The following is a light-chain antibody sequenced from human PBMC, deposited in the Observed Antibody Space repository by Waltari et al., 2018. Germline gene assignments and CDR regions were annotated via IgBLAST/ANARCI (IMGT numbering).Light chain of an antibody. CDR3: LSADSSGTSKV. J-gene: IGLJ3*02. CDR1: ALPKQY. Sequence: SYELTQPPSVSVSPGQTARIPCPGDALPKQYAFWYQQKPGQAPVLIIDKDTQRPSGIPERFSGSSSGTTVTMTISGVQAEDEADYYCLSADSSGTSKVFGGGTKLTVL. CDR2: KDT. V-gene: IGLV3-25*03.